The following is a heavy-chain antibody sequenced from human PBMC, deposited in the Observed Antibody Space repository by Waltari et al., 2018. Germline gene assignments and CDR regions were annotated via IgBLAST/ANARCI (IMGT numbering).Heavy chain of an antibody. CDR1: GYTFTSYA. Sequence: QVQLVQSGAEVKKPGASVKVSCKASGYTFTSYAMHWVRQAPGQRLEWMGWINAGKGNTRYSQKFQRRLTMTRDTPASTAYMALSSLLSEDTAMYYCARGIHYCSGGSCPVAYWGQGTLVTVSS. CDR3: ARGIHYCSGGSCPVAY. J-gene: IGHJ4*02. V-gene: IGHV1-3*01. CDR2: INAGKGNT. D-gene: IGHD2-15*01.